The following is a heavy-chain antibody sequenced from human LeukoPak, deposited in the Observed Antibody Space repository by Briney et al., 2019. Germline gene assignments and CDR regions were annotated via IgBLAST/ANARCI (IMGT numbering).Heavy chain of an antibody. D-gene: IGHD3-10*02. Sequence: SETLSLTCTVSGGSISPYYWSWIRQPPGKGLEWLGYIYYSGNTDYNPSLKSRVAISVDTSNNQFSLKLSSVTAADTAVYYCARSTGSTMFIDYWGQGTLVTVSS. V-gene: IGHV4-59*01. CDR3: ARSTGSTMFIDY. J-gene: IGHJ4*02. CDR2: IYYSGNT. CDR1: GGSISPYY.